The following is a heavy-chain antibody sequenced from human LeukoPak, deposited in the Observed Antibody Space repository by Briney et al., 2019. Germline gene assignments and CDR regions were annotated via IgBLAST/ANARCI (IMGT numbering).Heavy chain of an antibody. V-gene: IGHV4-30-4*08. J-gene: IGHJ3*02. CDR1: GGSISSGDYY. D-gene: IGHD6-19*01. CDR2: IYDSGST. CDR3: ARATLTSGYSSGWYGDAFDI. Sequence: SETLSLICTVSGGSISSGDYYWSWIRQPPGKGLEGIGYIYDSGSTYYNPSLKSRVTISVDTSKNQFSLKLSSVTAADTAVYYCARATLTSGYSSGWYGDAFDIWGQGTMVTVSS.